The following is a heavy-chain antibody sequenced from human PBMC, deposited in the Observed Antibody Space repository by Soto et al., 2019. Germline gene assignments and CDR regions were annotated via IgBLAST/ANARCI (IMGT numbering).Heavy chain of an antibody. CDR1: GGSMSENDYY. CDR2: IYDTWTT. D-gene: IGHD3-10*02. J-gene: IGHJ3*02. V-gene: IGHV4-30-4*01. CDR3: ARGIVRGGFDI. Sequence: QVQLQEAGPGLVRPSQTLSLTCTVAGGSMSENDYYWSWLRQAPGQGLQWIGYIYDTWTTSYSPSLMSRVTMSADKSRNQFSLKLTSVTAADTALYFCARGIVRGGFDIWGQGTLVTVSS.